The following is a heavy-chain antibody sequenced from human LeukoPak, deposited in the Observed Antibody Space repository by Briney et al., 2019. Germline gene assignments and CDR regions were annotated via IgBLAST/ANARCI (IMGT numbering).Heavy chain of an antibody. Sequence: SETLSLTCTVSGGSISSYYWSWIRQPAGKGLEWIGRIYTSGSTHYNPSLKSRVTMSVDTSKNQFSLKLSSVTAADTAVYYCARDKRLVVPAAIGYYYYMDVWGKGTTVTVSS. J-gene: IGHJ6*03. CDR3: ARDKRLVVPAAIGYYYYMDV. CDR2: IYTSGST. D-gene: IGHD2-2*02. V-gene: IGHV4-4*07. CDR1: GGSISSYY.